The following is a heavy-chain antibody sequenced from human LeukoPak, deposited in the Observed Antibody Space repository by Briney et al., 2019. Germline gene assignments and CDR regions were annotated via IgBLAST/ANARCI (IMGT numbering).Heavy chain of an antibody. D-gene: IGHD2-8*01. CDR3: ARDYVDDIPMIKDY. CDR2: INLSGGST. J-gene: IGHJ4*02. Sequence: ASVKVSCKASGYTFTSYHMHWVRQAPGQGLEWMGLINLSGGSTTYAQRFQGRVTLTRDTSTSTVCMELSSLRSEDTVVYYCARDYVDDIPMIKDYWGQGTLVTVSS. V-gene: IGHV1-46*01. CDR1: GYTFTSYH.